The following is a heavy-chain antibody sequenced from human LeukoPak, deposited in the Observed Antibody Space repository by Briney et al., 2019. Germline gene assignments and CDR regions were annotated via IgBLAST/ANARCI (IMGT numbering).Heavy chain of an antibody. CDR1: GFTFSSYA. V-gene: IGHV3-30-3*01. D-gene: IGHD1-7*01. Sequence: GGSLRLSCAASGFTFSSYAMHWVRQAPGKGLEWVAVISYDGSNKYYADSVKGRFTISRDNSKNTLYLQMNSLRAEDTAVYYCARDPGTTLDTGWGQGTLVTVSS. J-gene: IGHJ4*02. CDR2: ISYDGSNK. CDR3: ARDPGTTLDTG.